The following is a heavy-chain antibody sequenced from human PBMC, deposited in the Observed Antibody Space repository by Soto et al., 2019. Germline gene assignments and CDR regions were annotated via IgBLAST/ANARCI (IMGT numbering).Heavy chain of an antibody. CDR1: GFTFSSYW. Sequence: EVQLVESGGGLVQPGWSLRLSCAASGFTFSSYWMHWVRQAPGKGLVWVSRINSDGSSTSYADSVKGRFTISRDNAKNTLYLQMNSLRAEDTAVYYCARATGITQFTAWVEDFAIRGQGTIVTVCS. V-gene: IGHV3-74*01. D-gene: IGHD1-20*01. CDR2: INSDGSST. J-gene: IGHJ3*02. CDR3: ARATGITQFTAWVEDFAI.